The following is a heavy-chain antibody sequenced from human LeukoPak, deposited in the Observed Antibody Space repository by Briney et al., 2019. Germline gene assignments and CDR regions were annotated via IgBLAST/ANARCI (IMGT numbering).Heavy chain of an antibody. V-gene: IGHV1-8*01. D-gene: IGHD6-13*01. CDR1: GYTFTSYD. CDR3: ARGGSSSSWPFYY. CDR2: MNTNSGNT. Sequence: ASVKVSCKASGYTFTSYDINWVRQATGQGLEWMGWMNTNSGNTGHAQKFQGRLTMTRDTSTNTAYMELSSLRSEDTAVYYCARGGSSSSWPFYYWGQGTLVTVSS. J-gene: IGHJ4*02.